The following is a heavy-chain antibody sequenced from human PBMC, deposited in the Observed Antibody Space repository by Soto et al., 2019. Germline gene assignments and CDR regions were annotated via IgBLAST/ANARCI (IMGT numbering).Heavy chain of an antibody. CDR1: GGSISSSSYY. V-gene: IGHV4-39*01. D-gene: IGHD4-4*01. J-gene: IGHJ5*02. CDR2: IYYSGST. CDR3: ARLSVTRFDP. Sequence: ETLSLTCTVSGGSISSSSYYWGWIRQPPGKGLEWIGSIYYSGSTYYNPSLKSRVTISVDTSKNQFSLKLSSVTAADTAVYYCARLSVTRFDPWGQGTLVTVSS.